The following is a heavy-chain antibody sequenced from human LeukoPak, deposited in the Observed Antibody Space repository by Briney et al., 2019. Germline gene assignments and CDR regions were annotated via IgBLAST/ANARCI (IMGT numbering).Heavy chain of an antibody. CDR3: ASAAYSSSGNGFDP. CDR2: INPNSGGT. Sequence: ASVKVSCKASGYTFTGYYMHWVRQAPGQGHEWMGWINPNSGGTNYAQKFQGRVTMTRDTSISTAYMELSRLRSDDTAVYYCASAAYSSSGNGFDPWGQGTLVTVSS. V-gene: IGHV1-2*02. J-gene: IGHJ5*02. CDR1: GYTFTGYY. D-gene: IGHD6-13*01.